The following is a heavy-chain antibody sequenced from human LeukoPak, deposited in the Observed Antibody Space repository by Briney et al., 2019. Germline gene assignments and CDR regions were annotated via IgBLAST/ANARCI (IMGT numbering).Heavy chain of an antibody. CDR3: ARITNNWSDGDCDY. CDR1: GYTFTGYY. Sequence: ASVKVSCKASGYTFTGYYMHWVRQAPGQGLEWMGWINPNSGGTNYAQKFQGRVTMTRDTSISTAYMELSRLRSDDTAVYYCARITNNWSDGDCDYWGQGTLVTVSS. D-gene: IGHD1-20*01. J-gene: IGHJ4*02. V-gene: IGHV1-2*02. CDR2: INPNSGGT.